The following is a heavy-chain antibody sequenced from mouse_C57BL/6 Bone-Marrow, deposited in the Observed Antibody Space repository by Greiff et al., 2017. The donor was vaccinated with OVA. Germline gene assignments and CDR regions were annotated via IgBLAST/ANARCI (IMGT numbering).Heavy chain of an antibody. D-gene: IGHD1-1*01. V-gene: IGHV5-17*01. CDR1: GFTFSDYG. CDR3: ARGGDYYGYYFDY. J-gene: IGHJ2*01. Sequence: EVKLMESGGGLVKPGGSLKLSCAASGFTFSDYGMHWVRQAPEKGLEWVAYISSGSSTIYYADTVKGRFTISRDNAKNTLFLQMTSLRSEDTAMYYCARGGDYYGYYFDYWGQGTTLTVSS. CDR2: ISSGSSTI.